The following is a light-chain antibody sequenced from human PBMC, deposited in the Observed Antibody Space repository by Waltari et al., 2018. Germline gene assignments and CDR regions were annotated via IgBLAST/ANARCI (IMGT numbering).Light chain of an antibody. Sequence: EIVMTQSPATLSVSPGERATLSCRASQSISSNLAWYQQKPGQAPRLLIHGASTRSTGIPARFSGSGSGTEFTLTISSMQAEDVAVYHCQQYSNWPQTFGQGTKVEIK. J-gene: IGKJ1*01. CDR3: QQYSNWPQT. CDR1: QSISSN. CDR2: GAS. V-gene: IGKV3-15*01.